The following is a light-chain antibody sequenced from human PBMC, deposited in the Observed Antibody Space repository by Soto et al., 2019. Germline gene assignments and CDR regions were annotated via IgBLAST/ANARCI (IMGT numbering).Light chain of an antibody. CDR3: QQSYSTPPH. J-gene: IGKJ4*01. CDR1: QSISSY. V-gene: IGKV1-39*01. Sequence: DIQMTQSPSSLSASVGDRVTITCRASQSISSYLNWYQQKPGTAPKLLIYAASTLQSGVPSRFSGSGSGTDFTLTISSLQPEDFATYYCQQSYSTPPHFGGGTKVEIK. CDR2: AAS.